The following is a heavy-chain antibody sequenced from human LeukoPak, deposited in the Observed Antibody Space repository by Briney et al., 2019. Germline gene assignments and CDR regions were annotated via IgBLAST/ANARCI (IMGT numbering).Heavy chain of an antibody. CDR3: ARMDDNYDFWSGYFDSYFDY. CDR1: GYTLTGYY. Sequence: ASVKVSCKASGYTLTGYYMHWVRQAPGQGLEWMGWINPNSGGTNYAQKFQGRVTMTRDTSISTAYMELSRLRSDDTAVYYCARMDDNYDFWSGYFDSYFDYWGQGTLVTVSS. CDR2: INPNSGGT. V-gene: IGHV1-2*02. D-gene: IGHD3-3*01. J-gene: IGHJ4*02.